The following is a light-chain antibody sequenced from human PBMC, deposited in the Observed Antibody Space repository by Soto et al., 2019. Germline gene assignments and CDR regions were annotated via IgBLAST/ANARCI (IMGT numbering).Light chain of an antibody. CDR2: IAS. CDR3: QQSSSNFPIT. V-gene: IGKV1-39*01. Sequence: IQLTQSPSSLSASVGDRVTITCRASQGISGYLAWYQQKPGKAPKLLIDIASTLQSGVPSRFSGSGSGTDFTLTISSLQPEDFATYFCQQSSSNFPITFGQGTRVDI. CDR1: QGISGY. J-gene: IGKJ5*01.